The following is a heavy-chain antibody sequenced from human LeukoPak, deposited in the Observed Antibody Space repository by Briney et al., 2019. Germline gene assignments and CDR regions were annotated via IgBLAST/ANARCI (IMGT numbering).Heavy chain of an antibody. Sequence: ASVKVSCKASGYTFTGYYMHWVRQAPGQGLEWMGWINPNSGGTNYAQKFQGRVTMTRDTFISTAYMELSRLRSDDTAVYYCARDAIRAAAGTFDYWGQGTLVTVSS. CDR1: GYTFTGYY. D-gene: IGHD6-13*01. J-gene: IGHJ4*02. CDR2: INPNSGGT. V-gene: IGHV1-2*02. CDR3: ARDAIRAAAGTFDY.